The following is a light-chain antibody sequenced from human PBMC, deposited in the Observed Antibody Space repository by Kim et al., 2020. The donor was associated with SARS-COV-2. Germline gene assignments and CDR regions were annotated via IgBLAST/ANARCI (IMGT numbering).Light chain of an antibody. CDR3: QQYNSYSGT. CDR2: DAS. CDR1: QSISSW. J-gene: IGKJ1*01. V-gene: IGKV1-5*01. Sequence: ASVGDRLTITCRASQSISSWLAWYQQKPGKAPKLLIYDASSLESGVPSRFSGSGSGTEFTLTISSLQPDDFATYYCQQYNSYSGTFGQGTKVDIK.